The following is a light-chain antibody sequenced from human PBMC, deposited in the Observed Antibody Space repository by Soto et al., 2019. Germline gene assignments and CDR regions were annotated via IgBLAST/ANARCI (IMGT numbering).Light chain of an antibody. J-gene: IGKJ5*01. V-gene: IGKV3-20*01. CDR1: QSITSGH. Sequence: EIVLTQSPGTLSVSPGERATVSCRASQSITSGHLAWYQQRPRQAPRLLIYGVSSRATGTPDRFSGSGSGTDFTLTISRLEPEDFAVYSCQFYDRPPTFGQGTRLEIK. CDR2: GVS. CDR3: QFYDRPPT.